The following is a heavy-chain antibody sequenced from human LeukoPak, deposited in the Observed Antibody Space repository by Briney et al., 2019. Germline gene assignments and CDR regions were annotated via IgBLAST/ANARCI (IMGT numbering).Heavy chain of an antibody. CDR3: ARANDILTGNYYYYGMDV. D-gene: IGHD3-9*01. Sequence: SVKVSCKASGGTLSSYPISWVRQAPGQGLEWMGGSTPISGTAHYARKFQGRLTITADESTNTVYMELSSLRSDDTALYYCARANDILTGNYYYYGMDVWGKGTAVTVSS. CDR2: STPISGTA. CDR1: GGTLSSYP. V-gene: IGHV1-69*13. J-gene: IGHJ6*04.